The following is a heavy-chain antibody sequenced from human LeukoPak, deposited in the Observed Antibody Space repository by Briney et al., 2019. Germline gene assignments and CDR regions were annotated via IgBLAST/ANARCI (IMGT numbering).Heavy chain of an antibody. CDR2: IYPGDSDT. CDR3: ARQYRSGYYYDDDAFDI. Sequence: GESLKISCKGSGYSFTSYWIGWVRQMSGKGLEWMGIIYPGDSDTRYSPSFQGQVTISADKSISTAYLQWSSLKASDTAMYYCARQYRSGYYYDDDAFDIWGQGTMVTVSS. J-gene: IGHJ3*02. V-gene: IGHV5-51*01. D-gene: IGHD3-22*01. CDR1: GYSFTSYW.